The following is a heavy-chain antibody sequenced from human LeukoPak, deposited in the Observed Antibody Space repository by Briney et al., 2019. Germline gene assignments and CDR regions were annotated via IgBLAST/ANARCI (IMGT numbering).Heavy chain of an antibody. J-gene: IGHJ1*01. CDR3: AKGSIPDYGDYREYFQR. Sequence: GGSLRLSCAASGFTFDDYAMHWVRQAPGKGLEWVSGISWNSGSIGYADSVKGRFTISRDNAKNSLYLQMNSLRAEDTALYYCAKGSIPDYGDYREYFQRWGQGTLVTVSS. V-gene: IGHV3-9*01. CDR2: ISWNSGSI. D-gene: IGHD4-17*01. CDR1: GFTFDDYA.